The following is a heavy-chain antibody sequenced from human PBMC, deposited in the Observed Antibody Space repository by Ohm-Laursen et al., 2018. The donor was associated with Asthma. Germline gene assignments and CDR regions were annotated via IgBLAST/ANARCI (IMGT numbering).Heavy chain of an antibody. CDR1: GFTFSSYA. V-gene: IGHV3-30-3*01. J-gene: IGHJ2*01. Sequence: SLRLSCTASGFTFSSYAMHWVRQAPGKGLEWVAVISYDGSNKYYADSEKGRFTISRDNSKNTLYLQMNSLRAEDTAVYYCARDGTYYYDSSGRNAYFDLWGRGTLVTVSS. CDR3: ARDGTYYYDSSGRNAYFDL. CDR2: ISYDGSNK. D-gene: IGHD3-22*01.